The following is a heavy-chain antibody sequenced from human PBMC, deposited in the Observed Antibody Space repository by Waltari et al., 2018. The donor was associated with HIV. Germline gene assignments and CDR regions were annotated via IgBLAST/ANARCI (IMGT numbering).Heavy chain of an antibody. V-gene: IGHV3-48*02. CDR3: VRVGTSFDY. CDR1: GFTFSYYA. Sequence: EVQLVESGGGLVQTGGSLRLSCVASGFTFSYYAMNWVCQAPGKGLEWVSYISSNSSTIYHADSVKGRFTISRDNAKNSLYLQMNSLRDEDTAVYYCVRVGTSFDYWGQGTLVTVSS. CDR2: ISSNSSTI. J-gene: IGHJ4*02. D-gene: IGHD2-8*01.